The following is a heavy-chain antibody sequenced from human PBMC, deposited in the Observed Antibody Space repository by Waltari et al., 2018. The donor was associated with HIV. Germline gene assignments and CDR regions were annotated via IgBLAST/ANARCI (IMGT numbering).Heavy chain of an antibody. D-gene: IGHD5-12*01. J-gene: IGHJ4*02. CDR2: IYSGGST. CDR3: TRGYSGYEDY. Sequence: EVQLVETGGGLIQPGGSLRLSCAAYGFTVSSNYMSWVRQAPGKGLEWVSVIYSGGSTYYADSVKGRFTISRDKSKNTLYLQMNSLRAEDTAVYYCTRGYSGYEDYWGQGTLVTVSS. V-gene: IGHV3-53*02. CDR1: GFTVSSNY.